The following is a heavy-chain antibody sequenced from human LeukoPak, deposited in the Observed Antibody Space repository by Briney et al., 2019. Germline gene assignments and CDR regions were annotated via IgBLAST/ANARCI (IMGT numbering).Heavy chain of an antibody. CDR1: GGSFSGYY. V-gene: IGHV4-34*01. D-gene: IGHD3-22*01. Sequence: SETLSLTCAVYGGSFSGYYWNWIRQPPGKGLEWLGEVNHSGSTNYNPSLKSRVTISVDTSKNQFSLKLSSVTAADTAVYYCARARSAYYYHSSPFDYWGQGTLVTVSS. CDR3: ARARSAYYYHSSPFDY. J-gene: IGHJ4*02. CDR2: VNHSGST.